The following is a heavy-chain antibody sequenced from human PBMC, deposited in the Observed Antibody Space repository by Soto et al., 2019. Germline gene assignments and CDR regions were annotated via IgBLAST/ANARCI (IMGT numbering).Heavy chain of an antibody. V-gene: IGHV5-10-1*01. Sequence: LGESLKISCQGSGYSFTSYWISWVRQMPGKGLEWMGRIDPSDSYTNYSPSFQGHVTISADKSISTAYLQWSSLKASDTAMYYCARLPAAINYYYGMDVWGQGTTVTVSS. CDR2: IDPSDSYT. CDR1: GYSFTSYW. D-gene: IGHD2-2*02. J-gene: IGHJ6*02. CDR3: ARLPAAINYYYGMDV.